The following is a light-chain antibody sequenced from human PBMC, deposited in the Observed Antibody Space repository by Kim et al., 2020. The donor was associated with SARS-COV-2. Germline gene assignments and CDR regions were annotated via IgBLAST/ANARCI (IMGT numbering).Light chain of an antibody. CDR1: SSDVYNS. CDR3: SSYAGSYTWV. CDR2: DVN. J-gene: IGLJ1*01. V-gene: IGLV2-11*01. Sequence: STGQSVTIACTGASSDVYNSVSWYQHQPGQAPKLIIYDVNKRPSGVPDRFSGAKSGNPASLAISGLQPEDETDYYCSSYAGSYTWVFGTGTKVTVL.